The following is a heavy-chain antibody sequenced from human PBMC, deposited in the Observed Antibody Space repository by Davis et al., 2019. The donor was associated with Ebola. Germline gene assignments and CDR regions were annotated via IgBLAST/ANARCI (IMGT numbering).Heavy chain of an antibody. V-gene: IGHV7-4-1*02. J-gene: IGHJ4*02. D-gene: IGHD3-3*01. CDR2: INTNTGNP. CDR3: ARGNDFWSGAFDY. Sequence: ASVKVSCKASGYTFSSYGILWVRQAPGQGLEWMGWINTNTGNPTYAQGFTGRFVFSLDTSVSTAYLQISSLKAEDTAVYYCARGNDFWSGAFDYWGQGTLVTVSS. CDR1: GYTFSSYG.